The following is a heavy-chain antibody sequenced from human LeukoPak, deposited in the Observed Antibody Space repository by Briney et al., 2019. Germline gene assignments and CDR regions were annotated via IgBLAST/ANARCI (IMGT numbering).Heavy chain of an antibody. CDR1: GGSFSGYY. J-gene: IGHJ4*02. V-gene: IGHV4-34*01. D-gene: IGHD6-19*01. Sequence: SETLSLTCAVYGGSFSGYYWSWIRQPPGKGLEWIGEINHSGSTNYNPSLKSRVTISVDTSKNQFSLKLSSVTAADTAVYYCARVGLAVADYWGQGTLVTVSS. CDR3: ARVGLAVADY. CDR2: INHSGST.